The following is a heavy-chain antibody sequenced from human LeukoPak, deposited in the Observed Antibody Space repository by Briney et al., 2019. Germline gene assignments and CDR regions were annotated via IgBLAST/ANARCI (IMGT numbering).Heavy chain of an antibody. D-gene: IGHD3-10*01. CDR1: GFTFSDSY. CDR3: TELHYYASRY. Sequence: GGSLRLSCAASGFTFSDSYMSWTRQAPGRGLEWVSYISGSGNTIYYADSVKGRFTISRDNAKSSLYLQMNSLRAEDTAVYYCTELHYYASRYWGQGTLVTVSS. V-gene: IGHV3-11*01. CDR2: ISGSGNTI. J-gene: IGHJ4*02.